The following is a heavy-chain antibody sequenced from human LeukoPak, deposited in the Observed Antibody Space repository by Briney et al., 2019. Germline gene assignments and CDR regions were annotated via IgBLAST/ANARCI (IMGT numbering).Heavy chain of an antibody. V-gene: IGHV3-48*02. Sequence: GGSLRLSCAASGFSFRSYSMNWVRQAPGKGLEWVSYISSSSRTIYYADSVKGRFTISRDNAKNSLYLQMNSLRDEDTAVYYCARDSDVAASVIASFDSWGQGTLVTVSS. D-gene: IGHD6-13*01. CDR3: ARDSDVAASVIASFDS. J-gene: IGHJ4*02. CDR2: ISSSSRTI. CDR1: GFSFRSYS.